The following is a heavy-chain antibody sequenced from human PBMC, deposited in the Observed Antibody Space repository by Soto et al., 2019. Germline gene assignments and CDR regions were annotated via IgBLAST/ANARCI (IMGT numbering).Heavy chain of an antibody. D-gene: IGHD1-1*01. CDR1: GGSINNDNYY. V-gene: IGHV4-39*02. J-gene: IGHJ4*02. CDR3: AQTTLRHVSCSYPRTFDN. CDR2: IHYTGKT. Sequence: SETLSLTCTVSGGSINNDNYYWGWVRQSPGKGLEWLGSIHYTGKTHYNPSLQSRVTMSVDTSKGHFSLKVNSVTAADTALYYCAQTTLRHVSCSYPRTFDNWGQGVLVT.